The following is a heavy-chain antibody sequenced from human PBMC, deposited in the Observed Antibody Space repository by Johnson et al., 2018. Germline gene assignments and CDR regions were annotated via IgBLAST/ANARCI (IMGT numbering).Heavy chain of an antibody. CDR2: IFYSGST. CDR1: GGSISSYY. J-gene: IGHJ3*02. CDR3: ARDPIYDTGALDT. Sequence: QVQLQESGPGLVKPSETLSLTCTVSGGSISSYYWSWIRQPPGKGLEWIGYIFYSGSTNYNPSLKSRVTISVDTSKNQFSLKLSSVTAADTAVYYCARDPIYDTGALDTWGQGTMVTVSS. D-gene: IGHD3-22*01. V-gene: IGHV4-59*01.